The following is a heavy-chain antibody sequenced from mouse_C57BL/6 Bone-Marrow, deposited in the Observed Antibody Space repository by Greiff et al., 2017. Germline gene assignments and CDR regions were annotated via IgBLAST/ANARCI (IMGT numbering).Heavy chain of an antibody. CDR3: ASTTVVSGYFDV. J-gene: IGHJ1*03. CDR2: INPNYGTT. Sequence: EVQLQQSGPELVKPGASVKISCKASGYSFTDYNMNWVKQSNGKSLEWIGVINPNYGTTSYNQKFKGKATLTVDQSSSTAYMHLNSLTSEDSAVYYCASTTVVSGYFDVWGTGTTVTVAS. CDR1: GYSFTDYN. V-gene: IGHV1-39*01. D-gene: IGHD1-1*01.